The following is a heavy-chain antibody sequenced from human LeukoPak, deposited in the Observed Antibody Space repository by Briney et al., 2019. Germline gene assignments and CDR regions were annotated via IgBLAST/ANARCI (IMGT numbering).Heavy chain of an antibody. J-gene: IGHJ4*02. CDR2: ISSNGGST. CDR3: VKGYSSGWYY. Sequence: GGSLRLSSSASGFTFSSYAMHWVRQAPGKGLEYVSAISSNGGSTYYADSVKGRFTISRDNFKNTLYLQMSSLRAEDTAVYYCVKGYSSGWYYWGQGTLVTVSS. D-gene: IGHD6-19*01. V-gene: IGHV3-64D*06. CDR1: GFTFSSYA.